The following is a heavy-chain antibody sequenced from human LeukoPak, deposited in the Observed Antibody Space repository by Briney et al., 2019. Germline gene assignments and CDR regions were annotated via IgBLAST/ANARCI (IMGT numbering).Heavy chain of an antibody. CDR1: GFTFSSYS. D-gene: IGHD4-11*01. V-gene: IGHV3-21*01. CDR3: AKDRYGDYSNYVDY. CDR2: ISSSSSYI. J-gene: IGHJ4*02. Sequence: GGSLRLSCGASGFTFSSYSMNWVRQAPGKGLEWVSSISSSSSYIYYADSVKGRFTISRDNAKNSLYLQMNSLRAEDTAVYYCAKDRYGDYSNYVDYWGQGTLVTVSS.